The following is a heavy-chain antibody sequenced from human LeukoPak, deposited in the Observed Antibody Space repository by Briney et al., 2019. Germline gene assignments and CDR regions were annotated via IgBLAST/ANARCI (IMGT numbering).Heavy chain of an antibody. J-gene: IGHJ5*02. Sequence: SETLSLTCAVYGGSFSGYYWSWIRQPPGKGLEWIGEINHSGSTNYNPSPKSRVPISVDTSKNQFSLKLSSVAAADMAVYYCARGPYSRIAVAGNWFDPWGQGTLVTVSS. CDR3: ARGPYSRIAVAGNWFDP. V-gene: IGHV4-34*01. D-gene: IGHD6-19*01. CDR1: GGSFSGYY. CDR2: INHSGST.